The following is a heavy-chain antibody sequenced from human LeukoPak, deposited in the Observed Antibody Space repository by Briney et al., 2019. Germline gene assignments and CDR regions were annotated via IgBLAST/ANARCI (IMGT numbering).Heavy chain of an antibody. V-gene: IGHV4-30-4*08. J-gene: IGHJ4*02. D-gene: IGHD6-19*01. CDR3: ARDVTGYSSGWYYFDY. Sequence: SETLSLTCTVSGGSISSGDYYWSWIRQPPGKGLEWIVYIYYSGSTYYNTSLKSRVTISVDTSKNQFSLKLSSVTAADTAVYYCARDVTGYSSGWYYFDYWGQGTLVTVSS. CDR2: IYYSGST. CDR1: GGSISSGDYY.